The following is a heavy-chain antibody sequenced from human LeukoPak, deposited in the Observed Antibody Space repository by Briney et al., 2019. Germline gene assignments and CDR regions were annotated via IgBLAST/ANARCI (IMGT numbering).Heavy chain of an antibody. CDR1: GFTFSDYY. CDR3: ARVLRFGERAFDY. V-gene: IGHV3-11*04. J-gene: IGHJ4*02. Sequence: PGGSLRLSCAASGFTFSDYYMSWIRQAPGKGLEWVSYISSSGSTIYYADSVKGRFTISRDNAKNSLYLQMNSLRAEDTAVYYCARVLRFGERAFDYWGQGTLVTVSS. CDR2: ISSSGSTI. D-gene: IGHD3-10*01.